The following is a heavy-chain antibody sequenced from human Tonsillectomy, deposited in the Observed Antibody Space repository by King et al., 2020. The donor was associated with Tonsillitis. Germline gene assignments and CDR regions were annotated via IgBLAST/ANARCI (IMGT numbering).Heavy chain of an antibody. J-gene: IGHJ5*02. V-gene: IGHV4-4*02. CDR3: ARFLVRGVGANWFDP. Sequence: QLQESGPGLVKPSGTLSLTCAVSGGSISSSNWWSWVRQPPGKGLEWIGEIYHSGITNYNLSLKSRVTISVDKSKNQFSLKLSSVTAADTAVYYFARFLVRGVGANWFDPWGQGTLVTVSS. CDR1: GGSISSSNW. CDR2: IYHSGIT. D-gene: IGHD3-10*01.